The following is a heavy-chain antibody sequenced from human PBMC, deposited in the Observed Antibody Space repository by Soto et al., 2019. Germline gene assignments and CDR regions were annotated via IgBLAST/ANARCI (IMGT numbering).Heavy chain of an antibody. V-gene: IGHV4-31*03. Sequence: PSETLSLTCTVSGGSISSGGYYWSWIRQHPGKGLEWIGYIYYSGSTYYNPSLKSRVTISVDTSKNQFSLKLSSVTAADTAVYYCARDVIAVAGTYGYWGQGTLVTVSS. D-gene: IGHD6-19*01. CDR2: IYYSGST. CDR1: GGSISSGGYY. J-gene: IGHJ4*02. CDR3: ARDVIAVAGTYGY.